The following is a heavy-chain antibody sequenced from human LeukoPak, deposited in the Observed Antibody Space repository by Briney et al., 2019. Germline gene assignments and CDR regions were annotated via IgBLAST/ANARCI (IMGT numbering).Heavy chain of an antibody. J-gene: IGHJ4*02. CDR1: GFTFSTNG. CDR3: ARDDYGVTFDY. Sequence: GRCLRPSCAVAGFTFSTNGISWVRQAPGKGLGWVSTTSSVVGSTLYRGSVTGWFTISRDNSKNTLYLQMNSLRAEDTAVYYCARDDYGVTFDYWGQGTLVTVSS. CDR2: TSSVVGST. V-gene: IGHV3-23*01. D-gene: IGHD4-17*01.